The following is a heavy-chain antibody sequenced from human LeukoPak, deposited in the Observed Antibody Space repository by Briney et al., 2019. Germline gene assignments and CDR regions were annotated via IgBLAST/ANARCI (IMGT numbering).Heavy chain of an antibody. Sequence: GGSLRLSCAASGFTFSSYSMNWVRQAPGKGLEWVSFISSSSYIYYADSVKGRFTISRDNAKNPLYLQMNSLRAEDTAVYYCAREGPSPGYWGQGTLVTVSS. J-gene: IGHJ4*02. CDR3: AREGPSPGY. CDR2: ISSSSYI. V-gene: IGHV3-21*01. CDR1: GFTFSSYS.